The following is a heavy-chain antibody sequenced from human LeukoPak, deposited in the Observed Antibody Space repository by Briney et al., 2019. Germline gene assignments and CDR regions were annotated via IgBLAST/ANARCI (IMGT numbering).Heavy chain of an antibody. V-gene: IGHV3-13*01. J-gene: IGHJ4*02. Sequence: QPGGSLRLSCAASGFTFSNYDMHWVRQAPGKGLEWVSVMGTAGNTYYLGSVKRRFTISRQNARNSLFLQMNSLSAGDTAIYYCARSKSYSGGCTDFDYWGQGTLVTVSS. CDR1: GFTFSNYD. CDR3: ARSKSYSGGCTDFDY. D-gene: IGHD6-19*01. CDR2: MGTAGNT.